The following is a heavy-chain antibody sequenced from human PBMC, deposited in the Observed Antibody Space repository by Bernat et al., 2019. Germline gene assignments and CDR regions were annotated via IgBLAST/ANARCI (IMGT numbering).Heavy chain of an antibody. D-gene: IGHD6-19*01. CDR3: ARGPVAGTGNDY. J-gene: IGHJ4*02. Sequence: VQLVESGGGLVKPGGSLRLSCAASGFTFSSYGMHWVRQAPGKGLEWVAVIWYDGSNKYYADSVKGRFTISRDNSKNTLYLQMNSLRAEDTAVYYCARGPVAGTGNDYWGQGTLVTVSS. V-gene: IGHV3-33*08. CDR2: IWYDGSNK. CDR1: GFTFSSYG.